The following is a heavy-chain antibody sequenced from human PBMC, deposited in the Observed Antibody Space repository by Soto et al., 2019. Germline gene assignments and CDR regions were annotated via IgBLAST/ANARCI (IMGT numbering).Heavy chain of an antibody. V-gene: IGHV1-18*01. Sequence: QVQLMQSGAEVKKPGASVKVSCKASGYTFTSYGISWVRQAPGQGLEWMGWISAYNGNTNYAQKLQGRVTMTTDTSTRTAYMELRSLRSDDTAVYYCARVLGGDYYDSSGYYFDYWGQGTLVTVSS. J-gene: IGHJ4*02. D-gene: IGHD3-22*01. CDR2: ISAYNGNT. CDR3: ARVLGGDYYDSSGYYFDY. CDR1: GYTFTSYG.